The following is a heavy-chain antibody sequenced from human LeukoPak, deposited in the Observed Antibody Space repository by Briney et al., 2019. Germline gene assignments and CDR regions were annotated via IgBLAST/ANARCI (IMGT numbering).Heavy chain of an antibody. V-gene: IGHV4-59*08. CDR1: GGSISSYD. CDR2: IYYSGST. D-gene: IGHD3-9*01. J-gene: IGHJ3*02. Sequence: LETLSLTCTVSGGSISSYDWSWIRQPPGKGLEWIGYIYYSGSTNYNPSLKSRVTISVDTSKNQFSLKLSSVTAADTAVYFCARQYDILTGYSAYAFDIWGQGTMVTVSS. CDR3: ARQYDILTGYSAYAFDI.